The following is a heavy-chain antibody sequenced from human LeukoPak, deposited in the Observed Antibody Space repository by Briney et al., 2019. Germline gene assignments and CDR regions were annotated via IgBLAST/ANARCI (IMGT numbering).Heavy chain of an antibody. V-gene: IGHV3-7*01. D-gene: IGHD1-20*01. CDR1: GFSFSSYW. CDR3: ARLSGDITVFDL. J-gene: IGHJ4*02. Sequence: GGSLRLSCAASGFSFSSYWMSWVRQAPAKGLEWVASIKRDGSVKKYVDSVQDRLTVSRDNTKNSLYLQMNSLRAGDTAVYYCARLSGDITVFDLWGQGTLVSVSS. CDR2: IKRDGSVK.